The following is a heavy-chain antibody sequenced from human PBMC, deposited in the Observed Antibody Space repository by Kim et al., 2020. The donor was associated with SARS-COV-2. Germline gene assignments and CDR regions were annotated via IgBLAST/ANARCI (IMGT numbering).Heavy chain of an antibody. J-gene: IGHJ5*01. V-gene: IGHV4-39*07. D-gene: IGHD4-17*01. CDR1: GGSISSSSYY. CDR2: IYYSGST. Sequence: SETLSLTCTVSGGSISSSSYYWGWIRQPPGKGLEWIGSIYYSGSTYYNPSLKSRVTISVDTSKNQFSLKLSSVTAADTAVYYCARDHIYGDYLEAKNWF. CDR3: ARDHIYGDYLEAKNWF.